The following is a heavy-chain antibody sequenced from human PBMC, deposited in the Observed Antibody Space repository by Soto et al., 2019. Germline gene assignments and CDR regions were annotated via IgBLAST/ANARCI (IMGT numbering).Heavy chain of an antibody. CDR1: GGSFSGYY. D-gene: IGHD6-19*01. CDR2: INHSGST. V-gene: IGHV4-34*01. J-gene: IGHJ6*03. Sequence: QVQLQQWGAGLLKPSETLSLTCAVYGGSFSGYYWSWIRQPPGKGLEWIGEINHSGSTNYNPSLTGGVTISVDTSKNQFSLKLSSVTAADTAVYYCANLYSSGWYRSDYYYYYMDVWGKGTTVTVSS. CDR3: ANLYSSGWYRSDYYYYYMDV.